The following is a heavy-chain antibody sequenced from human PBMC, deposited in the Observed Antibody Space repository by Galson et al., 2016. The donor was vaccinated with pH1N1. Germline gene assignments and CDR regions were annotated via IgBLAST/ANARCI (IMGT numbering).Heavy chain of an antibody. CDR1: GYSMSTSAFY. D-gene: IGHD3-16*02. V-gene: IGHV4-39*07. CDR2: IYYSGPT. J-gene: IGHJ4*02. CDR3: ARSVGYTRFCLGPKCPYVDS. Sequence: ETLSLTCTVSGYSMSTSAFYWAWIRQPPGKAPEWIGNIYYSGPTYYTPSLKSRVTISVDTSMSQFSLRLTSVTAADTALYYCARSVGYTRFCLGPKCPYVDSGGQGTLVSVSS.